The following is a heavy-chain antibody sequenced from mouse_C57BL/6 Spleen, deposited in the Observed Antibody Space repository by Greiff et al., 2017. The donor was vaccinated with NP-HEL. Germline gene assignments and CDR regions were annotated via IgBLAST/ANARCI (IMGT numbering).Heavy chain of an antibody. CDR3: ATHSNYLFAY. V-gene: IGHV5-17*01. D-gene: IGHD2-5*01. Sequence: EVQLKESGGGLVKPGGSLKLSCAASGFTFSDYGMHWVRQAPEKGLEWVAYISSGSSTIYYADTVKGRFTISRDNAKNTLFLQMTSLRSEDTAMYYCATHSNYLFAYWGQGTLVTVSA. J-gene: IGHJ3*01. CDR1: GFTFSDYG. CDR2: ISSGSSTI.